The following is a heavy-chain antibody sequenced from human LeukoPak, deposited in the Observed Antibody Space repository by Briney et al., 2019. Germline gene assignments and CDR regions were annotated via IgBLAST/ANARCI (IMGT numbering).Heavy chain of an antibody. J-gene: IGHJ4*02. CDR3: AKARSGSGYPFDY. D-gene: IGHD3-22*01. Sequence: GGSLRLSCAASGFTFSSYSMHWVRQAPGKGLEWVAVISYDGSNKYYADSVKGRFTISRDNSKNTLYLQMNSLRAEDTAVYYCAKARSGSGYPFDYWGQGTLVTVSS. V-gene: IGHV3-30*18. CDR2: ISYDGSNK. CDR1: GFTFSSYS.